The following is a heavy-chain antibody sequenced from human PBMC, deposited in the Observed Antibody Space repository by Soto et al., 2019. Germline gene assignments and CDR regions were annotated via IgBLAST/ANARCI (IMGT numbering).Heavy chain of an antibody. CDR3: ARVRIQLWYQGFSFFDY. V-gene: IGHV4-34*01. CDR1: GGSFSGYY. J-gene: IGHJ4*02. D-gene: IGHD5-18*01. CDR2: INHSGST. Sequence: SETLSLTCAVYGGSFSGYYWSWIRQPPGKGLEWIGEINHSGSTNYNPSLKSRVTISVDTSKNQFSLKLSSVTAADTAVYYCARVRIQLWYQGFSFFDYWGQGTLVTVSS.